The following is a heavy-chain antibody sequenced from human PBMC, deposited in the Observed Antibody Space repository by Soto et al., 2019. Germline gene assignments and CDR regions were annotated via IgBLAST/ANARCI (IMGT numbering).Heavy chain of an antibody. V-gene: IGHV1-24*01. CDR3: ATAPGIYADIFDY. CDR1: GYTLTELS. Sequence: XSVKVSCKVSGYTLTELSMHWVRQAPGKGLEWMGGFDPEDGETICAQKFQGRVTMTEDTSTDTAYMELSSLRSEDTAVYYCATAPGIYADIFDYWGQGTLVTVSS. J-gene: IGHJ4*02. D-gene: IGHD4-17*01. CDR2: FDPEDGET.